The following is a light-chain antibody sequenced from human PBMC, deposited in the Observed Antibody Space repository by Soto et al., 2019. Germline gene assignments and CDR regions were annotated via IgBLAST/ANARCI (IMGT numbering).Light chain of an antibody. CDR3: QQYHSLWA. CDR1: ESISSW. CDR2: DPS. Sequence: DIQMTQSPSTVSASVGDRVTINCRASESISSWLAWYQKKPGQAPKLLIYDPSISDSGAPSRFSGSGAGTEFTLTFSNLQPYDSATYYCQQYHSLWAFGQGTKVEIK. V-gene: IGKV1-5*01. J-gene: IGKJ1*01.